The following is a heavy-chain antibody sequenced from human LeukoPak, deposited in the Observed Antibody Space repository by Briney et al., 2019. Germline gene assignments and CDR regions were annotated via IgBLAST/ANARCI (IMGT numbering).Heavy chain of an antibody. CDR3: ARDRRSGSWDLNWFDP. V-gene: IGHV1-46*01. CDR2: INPTGGST. CDR1: GYTFTSYY. Sequence: ASVKVSCKASGYTFTSYYMHWVRQAPGQGLEWMGLINPTGGSTGYAQKFQGRVTMTRDMSTSTAYMELSRLRSDDTAVYYCARDRRSGSWDLNWFDPWGQGTLATVSS. D-gene: IGHD3-10*01. J-gene: IGHJ5*02.